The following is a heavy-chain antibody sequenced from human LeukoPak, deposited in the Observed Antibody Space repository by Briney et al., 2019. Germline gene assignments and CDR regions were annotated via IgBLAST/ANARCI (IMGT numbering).Heavy chain of an antibody. J-gene: IGHJ4*02. CDR2: ISGSGGST. D-gene: IGHD3-3*01. Sequence: GGSLRLSCAASGFTFSSYAMSWVRQVPGKGLEWVSAISGSGGSTYYADSVKGRFTISRDNSKNTLYLQMNSLRAEDTAVYYCASHDFWSGYYTEFDYWGQGTLVTVSS. CDR3: ASHDFWSGYYTEFDY. V-gene: IGHV3-23*01. CDR1: GFTFSSYA.